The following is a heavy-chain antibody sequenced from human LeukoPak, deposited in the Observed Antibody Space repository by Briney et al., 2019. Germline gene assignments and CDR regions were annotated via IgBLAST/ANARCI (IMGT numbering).Heavy chain of an antibody. D-gene: IGHD3-22*01. Sequence: GGSLRLSCAASGFTFSSYAMSWVRQAPGKGLEWVSTISGSGGSTYYADSVKGRFTISRDNSKNTLYLQMNSLRAEDTAVYYCAKVLALTYYYDSSGSFDYWGQGTLVTVSS. J-gene: IGHJ4*02. V-gene: IGHV3-23*01. CDR2: ISGSGGST. CDR1: GFTFSSYA. CDR3: AKVLALTYYYDSSGSFDY.